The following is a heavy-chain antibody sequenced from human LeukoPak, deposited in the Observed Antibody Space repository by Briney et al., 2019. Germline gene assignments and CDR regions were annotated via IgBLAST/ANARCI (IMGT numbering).Heavy chain of an antibody. V-gene: IGHV3-33*01. Sequence: GGSLRLSCAASGFTFSSYGMHWVRQAPGKGLEWVAVIWYDGSNKYYADSVKGRFTISRDNSKNTLYLQMNSLRAEDTAVYYCARDSYDFWSGYYTLYGMDVWGQGTLVTVSS. D-gene: IGHD3-3*01. J-gene: IGHJ6*02. CDR1: GFTFSSYG. CDR2: IWYDGSNK. CDR3: ARDSYDFWSGYYTLYGMDV.